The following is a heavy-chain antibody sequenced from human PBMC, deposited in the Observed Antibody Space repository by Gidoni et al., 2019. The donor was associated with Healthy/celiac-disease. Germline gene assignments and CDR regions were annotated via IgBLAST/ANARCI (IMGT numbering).Heavy chain of an antibody. J-gene: IGHJ6*02. CDR2: ISYDGSNK. Sequence: QVQLVESGGGVVQPGRSLRLSCAASGFTFSSYAMHWVRQAPGKGLEWVAVISYDGSNKYYADSVKGRFTISRDNSKNTLYLQMNSLRAEDTAVYYCAREGRGLWFGEFEYYYYGMDVWGQGTTVTVSS. D-gene: IGHD3-10*01. CDR3: AREGRGLWFGEFEYYYYGMDV. V-gene: IGHV3-30*04. CDR1: GFTFSSYA.